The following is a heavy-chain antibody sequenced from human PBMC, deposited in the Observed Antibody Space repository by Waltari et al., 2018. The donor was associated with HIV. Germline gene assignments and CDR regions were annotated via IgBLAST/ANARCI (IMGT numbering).Heavy chain of an antibody. CDR2: VYTSGST. J-gene: IGHJ2*01. Sequence: QVQLRESGPGLVKPSQTLSLTCTVSGGSISSGSSYWSWIRQPAGKGLEWIGRVYTSGSTNYNPSLKSRVTISVDTSNNQFSLKLSSVTAADTAVYYCARALDYYESGSFPWWFFDLWGRGTLVTVTS. CDR3: ARALDYYESGSFPWWFFDL. CDR1: GGSISSGSSY. D-gene: IGHD3-10*01. V-gene: IGHV4-61*02.